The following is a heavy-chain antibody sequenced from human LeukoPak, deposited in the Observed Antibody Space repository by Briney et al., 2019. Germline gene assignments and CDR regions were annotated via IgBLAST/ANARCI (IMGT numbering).Heavy chain of an antibody. Sequence: SVKVSCKASGGTFSSYAISWVLQAPGQGLEWMGRIIPIFGTANYAQKFQGRVTITTDESTSTAYMELSSLRSEDTAVYYCARDLADWSYSANAFDIWGQGTMVTVSS. CDR1: GGTFSSYA. V-gene: IGHV1-69*05. J-gene: IGHJ3*02. D-gene: IGHD4-11*01. CDR3: ARDLADWSYSANAFDI. CDR2: IIPIFGTA.